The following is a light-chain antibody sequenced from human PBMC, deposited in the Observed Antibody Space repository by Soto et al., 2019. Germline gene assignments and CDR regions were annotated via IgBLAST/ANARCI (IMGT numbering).Light chain of an antibody. CDR3: SSYTRTSTPYV. Sequence: QSALTQPASVSGSPGQSITISCTGTSTDVGSYNLVSWYQQHPGKVPKLIIYEVNNRPSGVSHRFSGSKSGNAASLTISGLQAEDEADYYCSSYTRTSTPYVFGTGTKLTVL. CDR2: EVN. V-gene: IGLV2-14*02. CDR1: STDVGSYNL. J-gene: IGLJ1*01.